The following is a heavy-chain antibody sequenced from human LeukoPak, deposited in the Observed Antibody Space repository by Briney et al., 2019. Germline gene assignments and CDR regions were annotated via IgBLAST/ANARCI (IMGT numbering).Heavy chain of an antibody. Sequence: SVKVSCKTSGGTFSSYTISWVRQAPGQGLEWMGGIIPIFGTPHYAQKFQGRVTMTRDTSISTAYMELSRLTSDDSAVYYCARDLESPGELKYYYYMDVWGNGTTVTVSS. CDR3: ARDLESPGELKYYYYMDV. J-gene: IGHJ6*03. D-gene: IGHD1-26*01. CDR1: GGTFSSYT. V-gene: IGHV1-69*05. CDR2: IIPIFGTP.